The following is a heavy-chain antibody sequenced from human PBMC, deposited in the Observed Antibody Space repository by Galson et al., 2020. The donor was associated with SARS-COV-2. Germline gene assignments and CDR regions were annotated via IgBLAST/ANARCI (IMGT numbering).Heavy chain of an antibody. D-gene: IGHD3-16*01. J-gene: IGHJ6*02. CDR1: GFTFSRYG. V-gene: IGHV3-33*01. Sequence: PGGSLRLSCAASGFTFSRYGMHWVRQAPGKGLEWVAVIWYDGSNKYYADSVKGRFTISRDNSKNTLYLQMNSLRAEDTAVYYCARRLGGYYGMDVWGQGTTVTVSS. CDR3: ARRLGGYYGMDV. CDR2: IWYDGSNK.